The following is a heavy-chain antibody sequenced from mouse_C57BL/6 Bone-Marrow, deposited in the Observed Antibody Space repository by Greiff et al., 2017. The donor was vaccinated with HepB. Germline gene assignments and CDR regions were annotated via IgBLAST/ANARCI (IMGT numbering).Heavy chain of an antibody. CDR1: GYTFTSYW. CDR2: IHPNSGST. D-gene: IGHD1-2*01. Sequence: QVQLQQPGAELVKPGASVKLSCKASGYTFTSYWMHWVKQRPGQGLEWIGMIHPNSGSTNYNEKFKSKATLTVDKSSSTAYMQLSSLTSEDSAVYYCARPITTERYAMDYWGQGTSVTVSS. J-gene: IGHJ4*01. CDR3: ARPITTERYAMDY. V-gene: IGHV1-64*01.